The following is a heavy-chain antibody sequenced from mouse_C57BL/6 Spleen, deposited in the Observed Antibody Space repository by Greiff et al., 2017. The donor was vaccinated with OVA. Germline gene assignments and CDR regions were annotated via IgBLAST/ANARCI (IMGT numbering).Heavy chain of an antibody. CDR2: INPSNGGT. J-gene: IGHJ4*01. CDR3: ARGAYYSNYFIYAMDY. D-gene: IGHD2-5*01. Sequence: QVQLQQPGPELVKPGASVKLSCKASGYTFTSYWMHWVKQRPGQGLEWIGNINPSNGGTNYNEKFKSKATLTVDKSSSTAYMQLSSLTSEDSAVYYCARGAYYSNYFIYAMDYWGQGTSVTVSS. V-gene: IGHV1-53*01. CDR1: GYTFTSYW.